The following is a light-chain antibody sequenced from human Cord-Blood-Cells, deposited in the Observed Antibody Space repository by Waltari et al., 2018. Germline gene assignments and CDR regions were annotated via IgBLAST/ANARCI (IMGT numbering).Light chain of an antibody. CDR2: DRS. CDR1: QSISRL. J-gene: IGKJ2*01. Sequence: DIQMTQSPSHLSASVGDRVTITCRASQSISRLLAWYQQKPGKAPKLLSYDRSSLEIGVPSRFSGSGSGTEFTLTISSLQPDDFATYYCQQYNSYPYIFGQGTKLEIK. CDR3: QQYNSYPYI. V-gene: IGKV1-5*01.